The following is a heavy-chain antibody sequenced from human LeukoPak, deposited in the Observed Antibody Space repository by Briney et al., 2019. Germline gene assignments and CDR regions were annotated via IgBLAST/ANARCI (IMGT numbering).Heavy chain of an antibody. CDR3: AGEPVTGTGNFFDS. CDR1: GCSLSIYY. J-gene: IGHJ4*02. Sequence: PSETLCLTCTVSGCSLSIYYWSWIRQPAGKGLEWIGSMYTNGNTNYNPSLKSRVTMSVDTSKKQFSLGLRSVTAADTAVYYCAGEPVTGTGNFFDSWGQGTLVTVSS. CDR2: MYTNGNT. D-gene: IGHD6-19*01. V-gene: IGHV4-4*07.